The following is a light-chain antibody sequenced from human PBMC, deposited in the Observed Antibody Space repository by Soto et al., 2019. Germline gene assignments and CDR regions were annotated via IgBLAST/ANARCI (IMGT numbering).Light chain of an antibody. V-gene: IGKV1-5*03. CDR1: QSISGW. CDR3: QQYSGLST. J-gene: IGKJ1*01. Sequence: IHLTQSTSTLSASVGDRVTITCRASQSISGWLAWHQPKPGKAPNLLIYAASTLERGVPSRFSGSGSGTEFTLTISSLQPDDFAMYYCQQYSGLSTFGQGTKVDI. CDR2: AAS.